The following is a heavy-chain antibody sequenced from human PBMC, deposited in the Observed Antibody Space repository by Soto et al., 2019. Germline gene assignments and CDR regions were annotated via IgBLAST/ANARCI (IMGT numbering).Heavy chain of an antibody. J-gene: IGHJ4*02. D-gene: IGHD1-1*01. CDR1: GFSLTTRPVG. Sequence: QITLKESGPTLVKPTQTLTLTCTFSGFSLTTRPVGVGWIRQPPGQALEWLALIYWDDDKRYNPSLKTRVTITKDTSKYQVVLTMTNKDPVDTATYYCAHRQLYNGAWNEGTFDYWGQGALVTVSS. V-gene: IGHV2-5*02. CDR3: AHRQLYNGAWNEGTFDY. CDR2: IYWDDDK.